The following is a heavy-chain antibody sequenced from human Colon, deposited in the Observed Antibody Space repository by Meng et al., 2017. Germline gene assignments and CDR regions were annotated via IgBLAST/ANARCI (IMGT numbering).Heavy chain of an antibody. V-gene: IGHV1-8*01. CDR1: GYTFTALD. J-gene: IGHJ4*02. CDR3: ARGIWEGFDY. CDR2: INPNSGET. D-gene: IGHD1-26*01. Sequence: QVQLVQYGAEVKKPGAAVRVSCKASGYTFTALDINWVRQATGQGLEWMGWINPNSGETGYAQKFQGRFTMTRDTSISTFYMELSSLTSDDTAVYYCARGIWEGFDYWGQETLVTVSS.